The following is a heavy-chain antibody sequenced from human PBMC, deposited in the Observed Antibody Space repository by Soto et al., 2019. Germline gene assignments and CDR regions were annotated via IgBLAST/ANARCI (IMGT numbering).Heavy chain of an antibody. D-gene: IGHD3-22*01. CDR3: AKDVTYDSSGYYSGMDV. V-gene: IGHV3-30*18. Sequence: PGGSLRLSCAASGFTFSSYGMHWVRQAPGKGLEWVAVISYDGSNKYYADSVKGRFTISRDNSKNTLYLQMNSLRAEDTAVYYCAKDVTYDSSGYYSGMDVWGQGTTVTVSS. CDR2: ISYDGSNK. J-gene: IGHJ6*02. CDR1: GFTFSSYG.